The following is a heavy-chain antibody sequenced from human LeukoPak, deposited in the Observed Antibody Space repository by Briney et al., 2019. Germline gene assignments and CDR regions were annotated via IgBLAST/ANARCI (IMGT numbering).Heavy chain of an antibody. CDR2: INPSDSST. J-gene: IGHJ5*02. Sequence: GASVKVSCTASGSTLTSYYMHWVRQAPGQGLEWMGIINPSDSSTSYAQKFQGRVTMTRDTSTSTVYMELSSLRSEDTAVYYCAKGTNLRQQLGNWFDPWGQGTLVIVSS. D-gene: IGHD6-13*01. CDR3: AKGTNLRQQLGNWFDP. CDR1: GSTLTSYY. V-gene: IGHV1-46*01.